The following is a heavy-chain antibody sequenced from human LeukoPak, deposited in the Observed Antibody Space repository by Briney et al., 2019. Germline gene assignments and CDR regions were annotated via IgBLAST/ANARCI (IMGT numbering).Heavy chain of an antibody. D-gene: IGHD1-1*01. V-gene: IGHV3-49*03. CDR1: GFTFREFA. CDR2: IRSSIYGGTP. CDR3: SREWGNGNDLRPDS. J-gene: IGHJ4*02. Sequence: GGSLRLSCTSSGFTFREFAVSWLRQAPGKGLEWIGFIRSSIYGGTPKAAASVKGRFIFSRDDSKGVAYLRMNSLKTDDTAVYYCSREWGNGNDLRPDSWGQGTLVTVSS.